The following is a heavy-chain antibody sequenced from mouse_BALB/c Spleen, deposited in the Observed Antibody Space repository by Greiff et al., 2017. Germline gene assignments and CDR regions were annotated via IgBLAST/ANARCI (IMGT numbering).Heavy chain of an antibody. J-gene: IGHJ1*01. CDR1: GFTFSSYY. D-gene: IGHD1-2*01. CDR3: ARRGGITTALGFDV. V-gene: IGHV5-6-2*01. CDR2: INSNGGST. Sequence: EVKLVESGGGLVKLGGSLKLSCAASGFTFSSYYMSWVRQTPEKRLELVAAINSNGGSTYYPDTVKGRFTISRDNAKNTLYLQMSSLKSEDTALYYCARRGGITTALGFDVWGAGTTVTVSS.